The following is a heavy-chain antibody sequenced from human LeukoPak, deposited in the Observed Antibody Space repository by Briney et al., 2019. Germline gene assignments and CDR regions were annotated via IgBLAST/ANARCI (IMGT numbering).Heavy chain of an antibody. J-gene: IGHJ4*02. D-gene: IGHD3-10*01. CDR3: ARDRGAQLLWFGESTNYYFDY. V-gene: IGHV1-69*13. CDR2: IIPIFGTA. Sequence: ASVKVSGKASGGTFSSYAISWVRQAPGQGLEWMGGIIPIFGTANYAQKFQGRVTITADESTSTAYMELSSLRSEDTAVYYCARDRGAQLLWFGESTNYYFDYWGQGTLVTVSS. CDR1: GGTFSSYA.